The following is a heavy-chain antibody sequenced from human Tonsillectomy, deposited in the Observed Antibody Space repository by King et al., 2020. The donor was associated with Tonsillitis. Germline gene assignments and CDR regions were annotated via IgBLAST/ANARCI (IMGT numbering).Heavy chain of an antibody. D-gene: IGHD5-12*01. V-gene: IGHV1-2*02. CDR3: ARGGYSGSRDYYGMDV. J-gene: IGHJ6*02. CDR1: GYTFTDYY. CDR2: INPNSGGT. Sequence: VQLVQSGAEVKKPGASVKVSCKASGYTFTDYYMHWVRQAPGQGLEWMGWINPNSGGTKYAQKFQGRVTMTRDTSISTAYMELRRLRSDDTAVDYCARGGYSGSRDYYGMDVWGQGTTVTVSS.